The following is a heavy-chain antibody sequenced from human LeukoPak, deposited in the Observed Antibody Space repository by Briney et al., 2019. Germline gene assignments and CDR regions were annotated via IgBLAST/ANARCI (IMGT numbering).Heavy chain of an antibody. J-gene: IGHJ4*02. CDR3: ATRLLGDGYNTEGLVY. CDR2: IYYSGST. D-gene: IGHD5-24*01. V-gene: IGHV4-31*03. CDR1: GGSISSGGYY. Sequence: PSETLSLTCTVSGGSISSGGYYWSWIRQHPGKGLEWIGYIYYSGSTYYNPSLKSRVTISVDTSKNQFSLKLSSVTAADTAVYYCATRLLGDGYNTEGLVYWGQGTLVTVSS.